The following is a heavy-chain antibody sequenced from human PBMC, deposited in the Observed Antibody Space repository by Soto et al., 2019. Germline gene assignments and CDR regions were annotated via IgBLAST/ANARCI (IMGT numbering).Heavy chain of an antibody. CDR1: GYTFTEYA. CDR3: ARSVTIFGVVSDTPFDL. CDR2: INAGNGET. V-gene: IGHV1-3*01. Sequence: QVELVQSGTEVKKPGASVKLPCKASGYTFTEYAIHWLRQAPGHRLEWMGCINAGNGETKYSQKFQGRVTITRDTAANTAYMGLTNLTSEDTALYFCARSVTIFGVVSDTPFDLWGRGSLVSVSS. J-gene: IGHJ2*01. D-gene: IGHD3-3*01.